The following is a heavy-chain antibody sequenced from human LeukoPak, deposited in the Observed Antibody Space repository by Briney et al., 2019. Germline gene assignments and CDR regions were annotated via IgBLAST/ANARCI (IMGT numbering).Heavy chain of an antibody. J-gene: IGHJ3*02. D-gene: IGHD5-12*01. V-gene: IGHV4-38-2*01. Sequence: ASETLSLTCVVSGYSISSDYYWAWIRQPPGKGLEWIGNVYQSGTTYSNPSLKSRVTMSVDTSKNQFSLKVNSVTAADAAVYYCARGETIVADRREGDGFDIWGQGTLVTVSS. CDR1: GYSISSDYY. CDR2: VYQSGTT. CDR3: ARGETIVADRREGDGFDI.